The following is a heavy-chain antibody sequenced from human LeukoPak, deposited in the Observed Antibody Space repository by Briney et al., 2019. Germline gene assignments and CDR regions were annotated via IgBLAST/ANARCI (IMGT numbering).Heavy chain of an antibody. CDR1: GGSVSSYY. CDR3: ARFRSGPSGWYVLWYFDL. D-gene: IGHD6-19*01. Sequence: SETLSLTCTVSGGSVSSYYWSWIRQPPGKGLEWIGYIYNSENTKYNSSLESRVTISVDTSKNQFFLKLSSVTAADTAVYYCARFRSGPSGWYVLWYFDLWGRGTLVTVSS. CDR2: IYNSENT. V-gene: IGHV4-4*09. J-gene: IGHJ2*01.